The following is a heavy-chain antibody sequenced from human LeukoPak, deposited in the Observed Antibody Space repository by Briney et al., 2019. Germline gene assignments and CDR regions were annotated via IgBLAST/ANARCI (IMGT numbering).Heavy chain of an antibody. V-gene: IGHV3-9*01. CDR1: GFTFSSYA. J-gene: IGHJ4*02. Sequence: GGSLRLSCAASGFTFSSYAMSWVRQAPGKGLEWVSGISWNSGSIGYADSVKGRFTISRDNAKNSLYLQMNSLRAEDTALYYCAKDSRGTYPYYFDYWGQGILVTVSS. D-gene: IGHD3-10*01. CDR3: AKDSRGTYPYYFDY. CDR2: ISWNSGSI.